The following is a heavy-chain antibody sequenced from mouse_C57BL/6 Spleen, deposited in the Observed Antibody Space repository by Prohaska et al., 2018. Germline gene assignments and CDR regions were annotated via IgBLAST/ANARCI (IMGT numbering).Heavy chain of an antibody. CDR1: WFTFSGFW. CDR2: INSDGSAI. CDR3: MRYGNYWYFDV. J-gene: IGHJ1*03. V-gene: IGHV11-2*01. D-gene: IGHD2-1*01. Sequence: EVQLLETGGGLVQPGGSRGLSCEGSWFTFSGFWMSWVRPTPGKTLDWIGDINSDGSAINYAPSIKDRFTIFRDNDKSTLYLQMSNVRSEDTATYFCMRYGNYWYFDVWGTGTTVTVSS.